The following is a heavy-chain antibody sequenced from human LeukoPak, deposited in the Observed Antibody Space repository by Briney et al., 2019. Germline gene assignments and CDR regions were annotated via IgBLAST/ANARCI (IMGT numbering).Heavy chain of an antibody. Sequence: GGSLRLSCAASGFTFVNYGFHWVRQAPVKALEWVAFISYNGNQKYGDSVKGRFTISRDNAENSLYLQMNSLRADDTAVYYCARVRVTSLEKYYYDSSGYYDYWGQGTLVTVSS. J-gene: IGHJ4*02. CDR3: ARVRVTSLEKYYYDSSGYYDY. D-gene: IGHD3-22*01. CDR2: ISYNGNQ. CDR1: GFTFVNYG. V-gene: IGHV3-30-3*01.